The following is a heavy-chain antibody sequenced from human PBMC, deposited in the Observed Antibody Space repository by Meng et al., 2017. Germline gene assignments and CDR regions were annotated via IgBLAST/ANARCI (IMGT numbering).Heavy chain of an antibody. CDR3: AKEGSGYFSY. CDR2: ISSNGGST. Sequence: GGSLRLSCAASGFTFSSYAMHWVRQAPGKGLEYVSAISSNGGSTYYANSVKGRFTISRDNSKNTLYLQMGSLRAEDTAVYYCAKEGSGYFSYWGQGTLVTVSS. V-gene: IGHV3-64*01. CDR1: GFTFSSYA. J-gene: IGHJ4*02. D-gene: IGHD3-22*01.